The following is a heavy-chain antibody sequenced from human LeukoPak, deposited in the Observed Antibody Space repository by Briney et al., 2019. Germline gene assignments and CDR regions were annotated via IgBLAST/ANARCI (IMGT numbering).Heavy chain of an antibody. Sequence: QSGGSLRLSCVVSEFSFSTYAVSWVRQAPGKGLEWVSAISADGGITYYADSVRGRFTISRDNSKNTLYLQMNSLRAEDTAVYYCAKTEENVYYDFWSGYPAFDYWGQGTLVTVSS. J-gene: IGHJ4*02. CDR3: AKTEENVYYDFWSGYPAFDY. V-gene: IGHV3-23*01. D-gene: IGHD3-3*01. CDR2: ISADGGIT. CDR1: EFSFSTYA.